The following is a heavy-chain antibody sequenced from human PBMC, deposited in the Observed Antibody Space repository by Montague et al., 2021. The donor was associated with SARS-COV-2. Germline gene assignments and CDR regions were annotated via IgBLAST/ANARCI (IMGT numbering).Heavy chain of an antibody. Sequence: SLSLSWSASGFTFSSYWMHWVRQAPGKGLVWVSRINSDGSSTSYADSVKGRFTISRDNAKNTLYLQMNSLRAEDTAVYYCARDTVRDYGDSGDYWGQGTLVTVSS. CDR2: INSDGSST. CDR3: ARDTVRDYGDSGDY. J-gene: IGHJ4*02. V-gene: IGHV3-74*01. D-gene: IGHD4-17*01. CDR1: GFTFSSYW.